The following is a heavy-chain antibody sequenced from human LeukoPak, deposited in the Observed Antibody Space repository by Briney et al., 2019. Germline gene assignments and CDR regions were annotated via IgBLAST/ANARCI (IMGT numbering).Heavy chain of an antibody. Sequence: PGGSLRLSCAASGFTFSSYSMNWVRQAPGKGLEWVSSISSSSGYIYYADSVKGRFTISRDNAKNSLYLQMNSLRAEDTAVYYCEKGMGYCGGTSCYGDHDCYYGMDVWGQGTTVTVYS. V-gene: IGHV3-21*01. CDR3: EKGMGYCGGTSCYGDHDCYYGMDV. D-gene: IGHD2-2*01. CDR1: GFTFSSYS. J-gene: IGHJ6*02. CDR2: ISSSSGYI.